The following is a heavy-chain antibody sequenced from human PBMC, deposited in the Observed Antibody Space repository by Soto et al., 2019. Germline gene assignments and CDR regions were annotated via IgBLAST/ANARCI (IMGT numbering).Heavy chain of an antibody. CDR1: GGSISSGGYY. CDR2: IYYSGST. CDR3: ERVGTYGDSDY. J-gene: IGHJ4*02. D-gene: IGHD4-17*01. Sequence: SETLSLTCTVSGGSISSGGYYWSWIRQHPGKGLEWIGYIYYSGSTYYNPSLKSRVTISVDTSKNQFSLKLSSVTAADTAVYYCERVGTYGDSDYWGQGTLVTVSS. V-gene: IGHV4-31*03.